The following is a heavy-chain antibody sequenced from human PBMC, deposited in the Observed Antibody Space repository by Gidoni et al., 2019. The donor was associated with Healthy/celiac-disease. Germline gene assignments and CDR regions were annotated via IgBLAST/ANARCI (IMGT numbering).Heavy chain of an antibody. V-gene: IGHV3-23*01. J-gene: IGHJ4*02. D-gene: IGHD3-16*01. Sequence: GLEWVSAISGSGGSTYYAGSVKGRFTISRDNSKNTLYLQMTSLRAEYTAVYYCAKVGRVNWGQGTLVTVSS. CDR3: AKVGRVN. CDR2: ISGSGGST.